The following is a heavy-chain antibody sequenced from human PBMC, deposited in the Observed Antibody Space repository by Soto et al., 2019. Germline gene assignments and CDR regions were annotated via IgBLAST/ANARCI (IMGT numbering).Heavy chain of an antibody. D-gene: IGHD2-15*01. V-gene: IGHV4-59*01. CDR2: IYYSGST. CDR1: GGSISSYY. J-gene: IGHJ4*02. Sequence: PSETLSLTCTVSGGSISSYYWSWIRQPPWKGLEWIGYIYYSGSTNYNPSLKSRVTISVDTSKNQFSLKLSSVTAADTAVYYCAIADCDFSIEKYSFVDWGPGTRVTLAS. CDR3: AIADCDFSIEKYSFVD.